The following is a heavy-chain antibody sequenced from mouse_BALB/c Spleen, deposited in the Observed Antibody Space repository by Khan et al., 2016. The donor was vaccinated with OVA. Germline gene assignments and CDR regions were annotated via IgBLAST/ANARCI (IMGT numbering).Heavy chain of an antibody. CDR1: GYSITSDYA. Sequence: QLEESGPGLVKPSQSLSLTCTVTGYSITSDYAWNWIRQFPGNRLEWMGYINYSGGTSYLPSLKSRISITRDTSKNQFFLQLNSVTPEDSATYYCARWFAYWGQGTLVTVS. CDR2: INYSGGT. J-gene: IGHJ3*01. V-gene: IGHV3-2*02. CDR3: ARWFAY.